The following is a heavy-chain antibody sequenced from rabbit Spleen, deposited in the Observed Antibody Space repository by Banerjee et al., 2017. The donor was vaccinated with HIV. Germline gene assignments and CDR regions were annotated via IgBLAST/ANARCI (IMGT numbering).Heavy chain of an antibody. J-gene: IGHJ4*02. D-gene: IGHD1-1*01. Sequence: QSLKESGGRLVTPGTPLTLTCTASGFSLSDYYLSWVRQAPGKGLEWIGCIYAGSSGLAYYANWVNGRFTLSRDIDQSTGCLQLNSLTAADTAMYYCARDISAYSTNSGPNIWGPGTLVTVS. CDR2: IYAGSSGLA. CDR3: ARDISAYSTNSGPNI. CDR1: GFSLSDYY. V-gene: IGHV1S7*01.